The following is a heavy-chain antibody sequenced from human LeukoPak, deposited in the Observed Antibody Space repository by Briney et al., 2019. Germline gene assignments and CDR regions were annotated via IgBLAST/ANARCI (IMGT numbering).Heavy chain of an antibody. Sequence: GGSLRLSCAASGFTFSSYAMTWVRQAPGKGLEWVANIRQDGSQKYYVDSVKGRFTISRDNAENSLYLQMNSLRAEDTAVYYCARDLAWGQGTLVTVSS. CDR3: ARDLA. V-gene: IGHV3-7*01. D-gene: IGHD3-16*01. CDR2: IRQDGSQK. CDR1: GFTFSSYA. J-gene: IGHJ4*02.